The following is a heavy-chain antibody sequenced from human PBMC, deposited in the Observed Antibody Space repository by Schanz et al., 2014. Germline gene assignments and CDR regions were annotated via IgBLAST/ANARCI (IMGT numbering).Heavy chain of an antibody. CDR1: GFPFSSYA. Sequence: EVQLLESGGGLVQPGGSLRLPCAASGFPFSSYAMSWVRQAPGKGLEWVSAISGSGETTYYADSVKGRFTISRDNSKNALYLQMNSLRAEDTAVYYCAKHLYQYNYYGMDVWGQGTTVTVSS. J-gene: IGHJ6*02. CDR2: ISGSGETT. D-gene: IGHD2-2*02. CDR3: AKHLYQYNYYGMDV. V-gene: IGHV3-23*01.